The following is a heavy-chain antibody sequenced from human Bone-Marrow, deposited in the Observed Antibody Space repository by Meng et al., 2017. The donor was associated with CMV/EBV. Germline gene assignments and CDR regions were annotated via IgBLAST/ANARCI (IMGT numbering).Heavy chain of an antibody. Sequence: SVKVSCKASGGTFSRNSVSWVRQAPGQGLECMGRIIPILGIANYAQKFQGRVTITADKSTSTAYMELSSLRSEDTAVYYCARVYCSSTSCRYNYGMDVWGQGTTVTVSS. CDR3: ARVYCSSTSCRYNYGMDV. J-gene: IGHJ6*02. D-gene: IGHD2-2*01. CDR2: IIPILGIA. V-gene: IGHV1-69*02. CDR1: GGTFSRNS.